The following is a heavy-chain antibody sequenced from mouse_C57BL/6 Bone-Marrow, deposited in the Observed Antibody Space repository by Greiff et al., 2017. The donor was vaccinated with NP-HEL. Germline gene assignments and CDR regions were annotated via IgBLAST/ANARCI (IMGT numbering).Heavy chain of an antibody. V-gene: IGHV1-82*01. CDR1: GYAFSSSW. CDR3: AREHYSNYDYAIDY. CDR2: IYPGDGDT. Sequence: VQLQESGPELVKPGASVKISCKASGYAFSSSWMNWVKQRPGTGLEWIGRIYPGDGDTNYNGKFKGKATLTADKSSSTAYMQLSSLTSEDSAVYFCAREHYSNYDYAIDYWGQGTSVTVSS. J-gene: IGHJ4*01. D-gene: IGHD2-5*01.